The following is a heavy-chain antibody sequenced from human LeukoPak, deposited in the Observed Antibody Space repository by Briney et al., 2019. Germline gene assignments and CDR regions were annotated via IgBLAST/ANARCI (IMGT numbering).Heavy chain of an antibody. CDR1: GGSISTYY. CDR2: IFYTGST. CDR3: ARGDRESGIDY. Sequence: SSETLSLTCTVSGGSISTYYWNWIRQPPGKGLEWIAYIFYTGSTNYNPSLKSRVTISVATSRNQLSLNLISVTAADTAVYYCARGDRESGIDYWGQGTLVTVSS. D-gene: IGHD3-22*01. J-gene: IGHJ4*02. V-gene: IGHV4-59*01.